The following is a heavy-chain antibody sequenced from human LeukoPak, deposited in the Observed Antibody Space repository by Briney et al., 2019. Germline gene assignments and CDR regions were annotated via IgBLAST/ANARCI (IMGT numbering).Heavy chain of an antibody. Sequence: GGSLRLSCAASGVTFSSYAMSWVRQAPGKGLEWVANIKHDGSEKFYVDSLKGRFAISRDNAKDSLYLQMNSLRAEDTAVYYCARDFGAHYYMDVWGKGTTVTVSS. V-gene: IGHV3-7*01. CDR3: ARDFGAHYYMDV. CDR1: GVTFSSYA. D-gene: IGHD3-16*01. CDR2: IKHDGSEK. J-gene: IGHJ6*03.